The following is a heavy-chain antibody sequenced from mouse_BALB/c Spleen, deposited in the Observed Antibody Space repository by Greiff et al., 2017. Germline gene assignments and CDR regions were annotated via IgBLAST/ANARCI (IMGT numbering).Heavy chain of an antibody. V-gene: IGHV4-1*02. Sequence: DVQLQESGGGLVQPGGSLKLSCAASGFDFSRYWMSWVRQAPGKGLEWIGEINPDSSTINYTPSLKDKFIISRDNAKNTLYLQMSKVRSEDTALYYCARPYYGSSYDWYFDVWGAGTTVTVSS. CDR1: GFDFSRYW. CDR2: INPDSSTI. D-gene: IGHD1-1*01. J-gene: IGHJ1*01. CDR3: ARPYYGSSYDWYFDV.